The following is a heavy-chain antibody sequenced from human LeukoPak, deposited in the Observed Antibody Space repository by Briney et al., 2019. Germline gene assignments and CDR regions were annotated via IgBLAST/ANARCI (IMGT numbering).Heavy chain of an antibody. Sequence: GSSVKVSCKASGDTFSSYAISWVRQAPGQGLEWMGGIIPIFGTANYAQKFQGRVTITTDESTSTAYMELSSLRSEDTAVYYCARGPPITVVTSGYFDYWGQGTLVTVSS. J-gene: IGHJ4*02. CDR2: IIPIFGTA. D-gene: IGHD4-23*01. CDR3: ARGPPITVVTSGYFDY. CDR1: GDTFSSYA. V-gene: IGHV1-69*05.